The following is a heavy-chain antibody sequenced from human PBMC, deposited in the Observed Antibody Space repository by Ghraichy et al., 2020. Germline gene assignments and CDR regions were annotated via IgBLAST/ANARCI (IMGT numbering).Heavy chain of an antibody. J-gene: IGHJ6*03. Sequence: GGSLRLSCAASGFTVSSNYMSWVRQAPGKGLEWVSVIYSGGSTYYADSVKGRFTISRHDSTNTLYLQMKSLRGEDTAVYYCARGGTTDTGMDYYYYYMDVWGKGTTVTVSS. V-gene: IGHV3-53*04. CDR2: IYSGGST. D-gene: IGHD5-18*01. CDR3: ARGGTTDTGMDYYYYYMDV. CDR1: GFTVSSNY.